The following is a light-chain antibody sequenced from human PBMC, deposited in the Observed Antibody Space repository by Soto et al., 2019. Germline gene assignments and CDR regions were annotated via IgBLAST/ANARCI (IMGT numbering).Light chain of an antibody. CDR1: SSNIGAGYD. J-gene: IGLJ1*01. Sequence: QSALTQPPSVSGAPGQRVTISCTGSSSNIGAGYDVHWYQQLPGTAPKLLIYGNSNRPSGVPDRFSGSKSGTSASLAITGLQAEDEADYYCQSYDSSLSGLVFGTGTKLIVL. V-gene: IGLV1-40*01. CDR3: QSYDSSLSGLV. CDR2: GNS.